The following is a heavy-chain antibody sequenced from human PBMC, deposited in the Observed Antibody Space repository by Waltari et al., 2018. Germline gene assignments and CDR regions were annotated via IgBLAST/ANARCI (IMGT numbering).Heavy chain of an antibody. Sequence: QVQLVQSGAEVRKPGASVKVSCKVSGYSLSELSMHWVRQAPGKGREWVGGLDPEDEETVYAQKFQGRVTMTEDTSTDTAYMELSSLRSDDTAVYYCTTDIMLRVFSNVWGQGTTVTVSS. J-gene: IGHJ6*02. CDR3: TTDIMLRVFSNV. CDR1: GYSLSELS. CDR2: LDPEDEET. D-gene: IGHD3-10*01. V-gene: IGHV1-24*01.